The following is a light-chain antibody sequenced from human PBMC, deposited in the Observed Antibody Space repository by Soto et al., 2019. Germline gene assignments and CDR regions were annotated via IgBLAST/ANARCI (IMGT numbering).Light chain of an antibody. CDR3: SSYTNSSPFV. CDR1: SSDVGGYNY. J-gene: IGLJ1*01. CDR2: DVS. Sequence: QSALTQPASVSGSPGQSITISCTGTSSDVGGYNYVSWYQQHPGKVPKLMIYDVSNWPSGVSNRFSGSKSGNTASLTISGLQAEDEADYYCSSYTNSSPFVFGTGTKVTVL. V-gene: IGLV2-14*01.